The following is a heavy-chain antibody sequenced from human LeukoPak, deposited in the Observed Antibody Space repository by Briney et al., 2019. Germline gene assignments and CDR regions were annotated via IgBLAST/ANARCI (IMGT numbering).Heavy chain of an antibody. CDR1: GGSFSGYY. V-gene: IGHV4-59*08. D-gene: IGHD1-26*01. Sequence: PSETLSLTCAVYGGSFSGYYWSWIRQPPGKGLEWIGYIYYSGSTNYNPSLKSRVTISVDTSKNQFSLKLSSVTAADTAVYYCARHGSYHLNFDYWGQGTLVTVSS. CDR3: ARHGSYHLNFDY. J-gene: IGHJ4*02. CDR2: IYYSGST.